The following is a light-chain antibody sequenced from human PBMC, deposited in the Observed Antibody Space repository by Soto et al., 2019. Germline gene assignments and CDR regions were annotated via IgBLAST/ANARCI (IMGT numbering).Light chain of an antibody. J-gene: IGKJ2*01. V-gene: IGKV3-15*01. CDR3: QQYNNWPYT. CDR2: GAS. CDR1: QSVSSN. Sequence: EIVMTQSPAILSVSPGERATLSCRASQSVSSNLAWYQQKPGQAPRLLIYGASTRATGIPARFSGSGFGTEFTLNISSLQSEDVAVYYCQQYNNWPYTFGQGTKLEIK.